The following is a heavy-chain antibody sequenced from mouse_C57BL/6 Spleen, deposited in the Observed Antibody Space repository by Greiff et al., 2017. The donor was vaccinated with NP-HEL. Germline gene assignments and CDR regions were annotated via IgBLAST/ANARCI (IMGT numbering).Heavy chain of an antibody. D-gene: IGHD1-1*01. CDR2: INPNNGGT. V-gene: IGHV1-26*01. Sequence: EVQLQQSGPELVKPGASVKISCKASGYTFTDYYMNWVKQSHGKSLEWIGDINPNNGGTSYNQKFKGKATLTVDKSSSTAYMELRSLTSEDSAVYYCARNYEDYYAMDYWGQGTSVTVSS. CDR1: GYTFTDYY. J-gene: IGHJ4*01. CDR3: ARNYEDYYAMDY.